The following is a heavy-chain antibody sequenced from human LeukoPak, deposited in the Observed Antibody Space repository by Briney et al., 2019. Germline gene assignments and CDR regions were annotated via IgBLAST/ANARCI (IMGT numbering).Heavy chain of an antibody. J-gene: IGHJ4*02. CDR1: GFTFSSSG. CDR3: AKDRSDDYGDYYFDY. V-gene: IGHV3-30*18. Sequence: GGSLRLSCAASGFTFSSSGMHWVRQAPGKGLEWVAVISYDGSNKYYADSVKGRFTISRDNSKNTLYFQMNSLGAEDTAVYYCAKDRSDDYGDYYFDYWGQGTLVTVSS. D-gene: IGHD4-17*01. CDR2: ISYDGSNK.